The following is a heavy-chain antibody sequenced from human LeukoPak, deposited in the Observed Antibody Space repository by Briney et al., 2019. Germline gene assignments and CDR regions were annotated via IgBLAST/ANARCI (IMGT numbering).Heavy chain of an antibody. CDR2: IYTSGST. CDR1: GGSISSGSYY. V-gene: IGHV4-61*02. D-gene: IGHD4-17*01. Sequence: SETLSLTCTVSGGSISSGSYYWSWIRQPARKGLEWIGRIYTSGSTNYNPSLKSRVTISVDTSKNQFSLKLSSVTAADTAVYYCAREVHGDIDYWGQGTLVTVSS. J-gene: IGHJ4*02. CDR3: AREVHGDIDY.